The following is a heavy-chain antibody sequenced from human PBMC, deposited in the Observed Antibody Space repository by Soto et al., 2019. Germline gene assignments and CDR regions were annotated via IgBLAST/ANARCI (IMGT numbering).Heavy chain of an antibody. Sequence: EVRLLESGGDLVQPGGSLRLSCAASGFTFSSYGMSWVSQAPGKGLEWVSGISGTGGSTYYADSVKGRFTISRDNSKNTLFLKMDSLRAEDTAVYYCARKSDCSGGCCPYYFDYWGQRTLVTDSS. CDR2: ISGTGGST. J-gene: IGHJ4*02. CDR3: ARKSDCSGGCCPYYFDY. V-gene: IGHV3-23*01. CDR1: GFTFSSYG. D-gene: IGHD2-15*01.